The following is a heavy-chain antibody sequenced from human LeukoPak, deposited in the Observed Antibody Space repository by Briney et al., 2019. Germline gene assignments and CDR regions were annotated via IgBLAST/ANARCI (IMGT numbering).Heavy chain of an antibody. V-gene: IGHV1-18*01. D-gene: IGHD3-10*01. CDR3: ARGEFPYGSGSYHY. CDR1: GYTFTSYG. J-gene: IGHJ4*02. CDR2: ISAYNGNT. Sequence: ASVKVSCKASGYTFTSYGISWVRQAPGQGLEWMGWISAYNGNTKYAQKLQGRVTMTTDTSTSTAYMELRSLRSDDTAVYYCARGEFPYGSGSYHYWGQGTLVTVSS.